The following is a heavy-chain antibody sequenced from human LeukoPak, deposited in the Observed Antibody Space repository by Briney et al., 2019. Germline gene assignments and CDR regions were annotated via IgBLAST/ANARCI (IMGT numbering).Heavy chain of an antibody. J-gene: IGHJ6*02. D-gene: IGHD5-12*01. V-gene: IGHV3-53*01. CDR1: GFTFSSYW. CDR2: IYSGGST. CDR3: AREDIVATTKGDYYYYGMDV. Sequence: GGSLRLSCAASGFTFSSYWMSWVRQAPGKGLEWVSVIYSGGSTYYADSVKGRFTISRDNSKNTLYLQMNSLRAEDTAVYYCAREDIVATTKGDYYYYGMDVWGQGTTVTVSS.